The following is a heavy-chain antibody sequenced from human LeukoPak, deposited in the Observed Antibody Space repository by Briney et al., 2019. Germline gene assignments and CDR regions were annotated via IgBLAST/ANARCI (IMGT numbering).Heavy chain of an antibody. CDR3: ARWGDEKRFDY. D-gene: IGHD2-21*02. V-gene: IGHV3-33*01. Sequence: GGSLRLSCAASGFTFSNHGMHWVRQAPGKGLEWVAVIWYDGSNQYYADSVKGRFTISRDNSKNMVYLQMNSLRAEDTATYYCARWGDEKRFDYWGQGTLVTVSS. J-gene: IGHJ4*02. CDR2: IWYDGSNQ. CDR1: GFTFSNHG.